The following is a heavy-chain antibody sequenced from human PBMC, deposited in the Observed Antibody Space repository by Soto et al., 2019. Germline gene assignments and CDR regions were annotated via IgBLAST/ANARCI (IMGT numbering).Heavy chain of an antibody. Sequence: HPGGSLRLSCEASGFTFSSYWMNWVRQAPGKGLEWVANIKQDGSEKYYVDSVKGRFTISRDNAKNSLYLQMNSLRAEDTAVYYCARVQGTSGIYRYFDSWGQGTLVTVSS. CDR1: GFTFSSYW. V-gene: IGHV3-7*01. D-gene: IGHD3-10*01. CDR3: ARVQGTSGIYRYFDS. J-gene: IGHJ4*02. CDR2: IKQDGSEK.